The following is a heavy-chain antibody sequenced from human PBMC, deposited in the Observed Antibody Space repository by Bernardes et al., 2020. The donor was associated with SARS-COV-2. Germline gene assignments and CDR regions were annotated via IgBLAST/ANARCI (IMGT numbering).Heavy chain of an antibody. CDR2: IWFDGTNK. V-gene: IGHV3-33*01. D-gene: IGHD2-15*01. CDR1: GFIFSSYG. CDR3: ARGSGGGGAIPVDV. J-gene: IGHJ6*02. Sequence: GGSLRLSCAASGFIFSSYGMHWVRQAPGKGLDWVAVIWFDGTNKYYVDSVKGRFTISRDNSKNTLYLQMNSLRAEDTAVYYCARGSGGGGAIPVDVWGQGTTVTVSS.